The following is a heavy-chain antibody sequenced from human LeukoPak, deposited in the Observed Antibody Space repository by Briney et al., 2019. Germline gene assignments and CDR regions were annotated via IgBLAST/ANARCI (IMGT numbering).Heavy chain of an antibody. CDR3: ARVFDDYYDSSADPPLWFDP. CDR2: VYYSGSP. D-gene: IGHD3-22*01. V-gene: IGHV4-59*01. Sequence: ASETLSLTCTVSGGSIRSYFWSWIRQPPGRGLEWIGYVYYSGSPNYNPSLKRRVTISVATSKTQFSLRLRSVTAADTAVYYCARVFDDYYDSSADPPLWFDPWGQGTLVTVSS. CDR1: GGSIRSYF. J-gene: IGHJ5*02.